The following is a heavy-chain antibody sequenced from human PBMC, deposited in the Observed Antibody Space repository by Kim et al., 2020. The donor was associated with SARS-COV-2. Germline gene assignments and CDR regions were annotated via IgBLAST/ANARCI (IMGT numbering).Heavy chain of an antibody. J-gene: IGHJ6*02. D-gene: IGHD2-2*01. CDR1: EVTLSINV. V-gene: IGHV3-30-3*01. CDR3: ARNFPRVDYASGLDV. CDR2: ISYDGSHK. Sequence: GGSLRLSCAASEVTLSINVIHWVRQAPGKGLEWVALISYDGSHKYYGDSVKGRFTVSRDNSEKTVSLQMNSLRAEDTAVYYCARNFPRVDYASGLDVWGQGTTVTVSS.